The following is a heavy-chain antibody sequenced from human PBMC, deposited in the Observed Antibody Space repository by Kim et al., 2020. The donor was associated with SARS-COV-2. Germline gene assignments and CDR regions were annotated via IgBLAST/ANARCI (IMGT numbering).Heavy chain of an antibody. J-gene: IGHJ4*02. CDR1: GGSISSSSYY. CDR3: ARRSGWYLTVDY. CDR2: IYYSGST. Sequence: SETLSLTCTVSGGSISSSSYYWGWIRQPPGKGLEWIGSIYYSGSTYYNPSLKSRVTISVDTSKNQFSLKLSSVTAADTAVYYCARRSGWYLTVDYWGQGTLVTVSS. V-gene: IGHV4-39*01. D-gene: IGHD6-19*01.